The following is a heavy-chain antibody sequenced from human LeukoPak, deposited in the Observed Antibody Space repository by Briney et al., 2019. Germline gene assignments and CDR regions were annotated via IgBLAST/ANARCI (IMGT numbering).Heavy chain of an antibody. J-gene: IGHJ6*04. V-gene: IGHV3-33*08. Sequence: GASLRLSCAASGFTFSSYAMSWVRQAPGKGLEWVAVIWYDGSNKYYADSVKGRFTISRDNSKNTLYLQMNSLRAEDTAVYYCAREGRYCSSTSCSPYGMDVWGKGTTVTVSS. D-gene: IGHD2-2*01. CDR2: IWYDGSNK. CDR3: AREGRYCSSTSCSPYGMDV. CDR1: GFTFSSYA.